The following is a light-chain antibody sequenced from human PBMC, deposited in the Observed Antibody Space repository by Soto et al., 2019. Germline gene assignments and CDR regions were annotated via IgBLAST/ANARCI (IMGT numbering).Light chain of an antibody. CDR2: WGS. V-gene: IGKV2-28*01. Sequence: DIVMTQSPLSLPVTAGDQASVSCRSSQSLLHSNGYNYLDWYLQKPGQSPQLLIYWGSNRASGVPSRFSGSGSGTEFTLTISRLQPDEFAGYYCQQYNSYSGTVGQGTKVDIK. J-gene: IGKJ1*01. CDR1: QSLLHSNGYNY. CDR3: QQYNSYSGT.